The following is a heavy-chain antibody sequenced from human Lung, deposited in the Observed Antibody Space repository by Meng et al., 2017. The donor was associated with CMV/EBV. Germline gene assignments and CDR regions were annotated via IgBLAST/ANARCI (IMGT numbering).Heavy chain of an antibody. D-gene: IGHD3-22*01. CDR2: IKSKSDGGTT. V-gene: IGHV3-15*01. J-gene: IGHJ4*02. CDR1: GFTFTDAW. Sequence: SCAASGFTFTDAWMSWVRQAPGKGLEWVGRIKSKSDGGTTDYAAPLKGRFTISRDNSKNTLYLQMNSLRAEDTAVYYCAKSYYDSSGYYYNWGQGXLVTVSS. CDR3: AKSYYDSSGYYYN.